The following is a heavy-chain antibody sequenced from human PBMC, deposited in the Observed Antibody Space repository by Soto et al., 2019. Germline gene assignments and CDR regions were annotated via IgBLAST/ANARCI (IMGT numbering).Heavy chain of an antibody. V-gene: IGHV3-74*01. CDR2: INSDGSST. Sequence: EVQLVESGGGLVQPGGSLRLSCAASGFTFSSYWMHWVRQAPGKGLVWVSRINSDGSSTSYADSVKGRFTISRDNAKNTLYLQKNSLRAEDTAVYYCARLYSSSPYYYYYYMDVWGKGTTVTVSS. D-gene: IGHD6-6*01. J-gene: IGHJ6*03. CDR1: GFTFSSYW. CDR3: ARLYSSSPYYYYYYMDV.